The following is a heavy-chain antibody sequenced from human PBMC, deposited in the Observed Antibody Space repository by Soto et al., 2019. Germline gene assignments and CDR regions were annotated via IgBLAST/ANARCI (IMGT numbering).Heavy chain of an antibody. CDR3: XXXXXXXXXXP. CDR2: IXXXXXXX. Sequence: EVHLLESGGGLVQPGGSLRLSCAASGFTFTIYAMSWVRQAPGXGLEWVSVIXXXXXXXXXADSVKGRFTIXXDXSKXXXXXXXXXXXXXXXXXXXXXXXXXXXXXXPXGQGTLVTVSS. J-gene: IGHJ5*02. CDR1: GFTFTIYA. V-gene: IGHV3-23*01.